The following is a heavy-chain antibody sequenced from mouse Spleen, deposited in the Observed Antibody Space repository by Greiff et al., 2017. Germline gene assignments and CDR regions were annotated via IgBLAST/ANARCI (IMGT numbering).Heavy chain of an antibody. CDR1: GFTFSSYT. CDR2: ISGGGGNT. J-gene: IGHJ2*01. CDR3: AREGITTVVVDY. D-gene: IGHD1-1*01. Sequence: DVHLVESGGGLVKPGGSLKLSCAASGFTFSSYTMSWVRQTPEKRLEWVATISGGGGNTYYPDSVKGRFTISRDNAKNTLYLQMSSLRSEDTAMYYCAREGITTVVVDYWGQGTTLTVSS. V-gene: IGHV5-9*04.